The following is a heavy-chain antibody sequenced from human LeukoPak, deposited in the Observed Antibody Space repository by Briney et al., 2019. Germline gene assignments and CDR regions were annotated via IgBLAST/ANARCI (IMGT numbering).Heavy chain of an antibody. CDR2: MHSSGST. V-gene: IGHV4-4*07. J-gene: IGHJ4*02. Sequence: PSETLSLTCTVSGGSISSYYWSWIRQPAGKGLEWIGRMHSSGSTNYNPSIKSRVTMSLDTSKNQFSLKVDSATAADTAMYYCAREAVHYGSGSHDYWGQGTLVAVSS. D-gene: IGHD3-10*01. CDR1: GGSISSYY. CDR3: AREAVHYGSGSHDY.